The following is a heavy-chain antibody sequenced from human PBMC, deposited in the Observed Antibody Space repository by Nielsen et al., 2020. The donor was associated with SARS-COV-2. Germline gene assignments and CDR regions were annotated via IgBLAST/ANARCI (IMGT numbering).Heavy chain of an antibody. V-gene: IGHV4-59*01. CDR3: ARAPCTGCPRRAFDY. D-gene: IGHD2-2*01. CDR2: IYYSGNS. CDR1: GGSISSYY. Sequence: SETLSLTCSLSGGSISSYYWSWIRQPPGKGLEWIGYIYYSGNSNYNPSLQSRVTMSVDMSKNQFSLNLRSVTAADTAVYYCARAPCTGCPRRAFDYWGQGSLVTVSS. J-gene: IGHJ4*02.